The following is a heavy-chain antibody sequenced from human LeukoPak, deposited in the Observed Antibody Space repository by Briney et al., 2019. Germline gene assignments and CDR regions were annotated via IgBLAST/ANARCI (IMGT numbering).Heavy chain of an antibody. V-gene: IGHV3-7*03. J-gene: IGHJ3*02. D-gene: IGHD1-26*01. CDR1: GFTFSSYW. CDR3: ARDVLGIVGADDAFDI. Sequence: GGSLRLSCAASGFTFSSYWMSWVRQAPGKGLEWVANIKQDGSEKYYVDSVKGRFTISRDNAKNSLYLQMNSLRAEDTAVYYCARDVLGIVGADDAFDIWGQGTMVTVSS. CDR2: IKQDGSEK.